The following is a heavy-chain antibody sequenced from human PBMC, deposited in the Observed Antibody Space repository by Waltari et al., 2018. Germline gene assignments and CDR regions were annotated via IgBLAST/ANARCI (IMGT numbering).Heavy chain of an antibody. J-gene: IGHJ4*02. V-gene: IGHV5-51*01. CDR2: IYPGDSDT. Sequence: EVQLVQSGAEVKKPGESLKISCKGSGYSFTSYWIGWVRQMPGKGLEWMGIIYPGDSDTRYSPSFQGQVTISADKSISTAYLQWSSLKASDTAMYYCARQERENYDFWSVLTYYFDYWGQGTLVTVSS. CDR1: GYSFTSYW. CDR3: ARQERENYDFWSVLTYYFDY. D-gene: IGHD3-3*01.